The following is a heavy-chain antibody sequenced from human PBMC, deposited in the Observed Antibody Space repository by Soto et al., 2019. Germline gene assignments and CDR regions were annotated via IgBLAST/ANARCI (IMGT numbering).Heavy chain of an antibody. D-gene: IGHD5-18*01. CDR2: ISYDGSNK. V-gene: IGHV3-30-3*01. Sequence: GGSLRLSCAASGFTFSSYAMHWVRQAPGKGLEWVAVISYDGSNKYYADSVKGRFTISRDNSKNTLYLQMNSLRAEDTAVYYCARDGMVTGFDYWGQGTLVTVSS. CDR3: ARDGMVTGFDY. CDR1: GFTFSSYA. J-gene: IGHJ4*02.